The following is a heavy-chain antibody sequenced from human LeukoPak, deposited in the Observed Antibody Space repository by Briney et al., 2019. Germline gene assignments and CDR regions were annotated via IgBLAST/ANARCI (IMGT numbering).Heavy chain of an antibody. CDR1: GYSFTSFW. V-gene: IGHV5-51*01. D-gene: IGHD3-22*01. CDR3: ARHFTTRGNYYDSSRYYYSDY. Sequence: PGESLQISCKGSGYSFTSFWIGWVRQMPGKGLEWMRIIFPGDSDTRYSPSFQGQVTISADKSISTAYLQWSSLKASDTAMYYCARHFTTRGNYYDSSRYYYSDYWGQGTLVTVSS. J-gene: IGHJ4*02. CDR2: IFPGDSDT.